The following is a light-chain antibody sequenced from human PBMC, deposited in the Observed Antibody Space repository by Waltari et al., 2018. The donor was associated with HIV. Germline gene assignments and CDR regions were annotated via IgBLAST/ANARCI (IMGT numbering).Light chain of an antibody. CDR1: QILNTE. CDR3: QQSHRSPLT. J-gene: IGKJ4*01. Sequence: DIQMTQSPSSVSASVGDRVTNTCRASQILNTELNWYLQRPGEPPKLLIYSTSGLQSGVPSGFSGIGSGTDFALIIDDLQSEHSGTYYCQQSHRSPLTFGGGT. V-gene: IGKV1-39*01. CDR2: STS.